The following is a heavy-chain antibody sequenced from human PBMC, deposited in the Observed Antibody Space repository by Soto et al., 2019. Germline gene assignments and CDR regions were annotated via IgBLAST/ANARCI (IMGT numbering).Heavy chain of an antibody. Sequence: SETLSLTCAVSGGSISSSNWWSWVRQPPGKGLEWIGEIYHSGSTNYNPSLKSRVTIPVDKSKNQFSLKLSSVTAADTAVYYCARESEAGMAAAQGAFDIWGQGTMVTVSS. J-gene: IGHJ3*02. CDR2: IYHSGST. CDR3: ARESEAGMAAAQGAFDI. V-gene: IGHV4-4*02. CDR1: GGSISSSNW. D-gene: IGHD6-13*01.